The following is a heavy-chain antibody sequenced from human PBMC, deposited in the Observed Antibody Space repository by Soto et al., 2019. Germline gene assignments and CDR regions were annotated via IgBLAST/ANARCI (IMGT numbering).Heavy chain of an antibody. V-gene: IGHV4-31*03. Sequence: QVQLQESGPGLVKPSQTLSLTCTVSGGSISSGGYYWSWIRQHPGKGLEWIGYIYYSGSTYYNPALKSRVTISVDTSKNQFALKLSSVTAADTAVYYCARDSSSHLQPFDYCGQGTLVTVSS. CDR2: IYYSGST. CDR3: ARDSSSHLQPFDY. CDR1: GGSISSGGYY. J-gene: IGHJ4*02. D-gene: IGHD6-13*01.